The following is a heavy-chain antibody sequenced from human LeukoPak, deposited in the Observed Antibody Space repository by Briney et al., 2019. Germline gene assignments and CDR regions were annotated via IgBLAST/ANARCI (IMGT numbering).Heavy chain of an antibody. Sequence: GESLKISCKGSGYSFTSYWIGWVRQMPGKGLEWMGIIYPGDSDTRYSPSFQGQVTISADKSISTAYLQWSSLKASDTAMYYCARRYNWNDGDHAFDIWGQGTMVIVTS. V-gene: IGHV5-51*01. CDR1: GYSFTSYW. J-gene: IGHJ3*02. CDR3: ARRYNWNDGDHAFDI. CDR2: IYPGDSDT. D-gene: IGHD1-1*01.